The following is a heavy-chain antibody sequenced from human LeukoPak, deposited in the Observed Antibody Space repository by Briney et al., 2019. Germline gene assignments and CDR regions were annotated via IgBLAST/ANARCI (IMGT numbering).Heavy chain of an antibody. CDR2: INHSGST. J-gene: IGHJ4*02. CDR1: GGSFSGYY. CDR3: ARGVLGYSYGLIDY. V-gene: IGHV4-34*01. Sequence: SETLSLTCAVYGGSFSGYYWSWIRQPPGKGLEWIGKINHSGSTNYNPSLKSRVTISVDTSKNQFSLKLSSVTAADTAVYYCARGVLGYSYGLIDYWGQGTLVTVSS. D-gene: IGHD5-18*01.